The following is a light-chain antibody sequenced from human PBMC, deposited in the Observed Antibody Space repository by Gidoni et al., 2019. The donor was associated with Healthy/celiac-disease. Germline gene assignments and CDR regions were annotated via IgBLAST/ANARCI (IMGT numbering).Light chain of an antibody. V-gene: IGKV1-33*01. CDR2: DAS. Sequence: DSQITQSPSSLSASVGDRVTITCQASQDISNYLNWYQQQPGQAPKLLIYDASHLETGVPSRFSGSGSGKDFTSTSSSLQPEDIATYYCQKYDNLRPLTFGGGTKVEIK. CDR3: QKYDNLRPLT. CDR1: QDISNY. J-gene: IGKJ4*01.